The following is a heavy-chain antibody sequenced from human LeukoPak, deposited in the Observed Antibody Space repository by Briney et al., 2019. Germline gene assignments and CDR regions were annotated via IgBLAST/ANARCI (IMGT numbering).Heavy chain of an antibody. D-gene: IGHD3-3*01. CDR1: GFTFSSYW. CDR2: IKQDGSEK. V-gene: IGHV3-7*03. CDR3: AKANSITIFGVISPVDY. Sequence: SGGSLRLSCAASGFTFSSYWMSWVRQAPGKGLEWVANIKQDGSEKYYVDSVKGRFTISRDNSKNTLYLQMNSLRAEDTAVYYCAKANSITIFGVISPVDYWGQGTLVTVSS. J-gene: IGHJ4*02.